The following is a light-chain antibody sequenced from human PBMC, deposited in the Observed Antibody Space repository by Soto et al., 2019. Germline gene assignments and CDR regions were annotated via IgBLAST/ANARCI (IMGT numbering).Light chain of an antibody. CDR2: GNT. Sequence: QSVLTQPPSVSGAQGQRVTIPCTGSSSNIGAGYDVHWYHQLPGTAPKLLIYGNTKRPSGVPDRFSGSKSGTSASLDITGLQAEDEADYYCQSYDSSLSVIFGGGTNLTVL. J-gene: IGLJ2*01. CDR1: SSNIGAGYD. V-gene: IGLV1-40*01. CDR3: QSYDSSLSVI.